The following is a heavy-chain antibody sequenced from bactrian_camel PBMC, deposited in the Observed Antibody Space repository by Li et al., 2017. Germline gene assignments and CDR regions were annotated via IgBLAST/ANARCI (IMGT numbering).Heavy chain of an antibody. J-gene: IGHJ6*01. CDR2: ITTGGGGAT. CDR3: AAVRYGGTWYPLCRARSADFGY. Sequence: HVQLVESGGGLVQAGGSLRLSCTASGYAYAANDFAWFHQAPGKEREGVAAITTGGGGATLYASSVKGRFTISQDGAKNTLYLQMNSLKPEDTAMYYCAAVRYGGTWYPLCRARSADFGYWGQGTQVTVS. D-gene: IGHD6*01. V-gene: IGHV3S54*01. CDR1: GYAYAAND.